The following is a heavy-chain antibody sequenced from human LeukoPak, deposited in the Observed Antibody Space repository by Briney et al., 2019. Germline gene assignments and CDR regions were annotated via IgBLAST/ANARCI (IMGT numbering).Heavy chain of an antibody. Sequence: SETLSLTCTVPGGSISSSSYYWGWIRQPPGKGLEWIGYIYYSGSTNYNPSLKSRVTISVDTSKNQFSLKLSSVTAADTAVYYCATSPGYVGYYDSSGYRAHDAFDIWGQGTMVTVSS. CDR2: IYYSGST. V-gene: IGHV4-61*05. CDR3: ATSPGYVGYYDSSGYRAHDAFDI. J-gene: IGHJ3*02. CDR1: GGSISSSSYY. D-gene: IGHD3-22*01.